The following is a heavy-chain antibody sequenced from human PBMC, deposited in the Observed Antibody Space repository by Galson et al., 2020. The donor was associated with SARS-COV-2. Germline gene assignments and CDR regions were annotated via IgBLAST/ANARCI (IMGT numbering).Heavy chain of an antibody. CDR2: IYYSGST. J-gene: IGHJ5*02. D-gene: IGHD3-9*01. CDR3: ARSYYDILTGSGWFDP. V-gene: IGHV4-31*02. CDR1: GRSISSGAYY. Sequence: SQTLSLTCTVSGRSISSGAYYWSWIPPHPGNGLERIGYIYYSGSTYYNPSPNTRVTISVDTSKNQFSLKLSSMTAADTAVYYCARSYYDILTGSGWFDPWGQGTLVTVSS.